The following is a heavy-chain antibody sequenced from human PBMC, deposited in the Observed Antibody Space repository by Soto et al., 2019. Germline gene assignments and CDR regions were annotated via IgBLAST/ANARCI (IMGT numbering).Heavy chain of an antibody. V-gene: IGHV3-48*02. CDR1: GFPFSSYA. CDR3: ARDLSH. Sequence: HPGGSLRLSCVASGFPFSSYAMHWVRQAPGKGLEWISYINGASTTTFYADSVKGRFTVSRDNAKNSVYLQMSSLRHEDTAFYYCARDLSHWGQGMLVTVS. J-gene: IGHJ4*02. CDR2: INGASTTT.